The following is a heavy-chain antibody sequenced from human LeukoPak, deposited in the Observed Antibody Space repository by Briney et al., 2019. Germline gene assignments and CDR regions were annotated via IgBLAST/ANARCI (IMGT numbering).Heavy chain of an antibody. V-gene: IGHV3-9*01. CDR2: ISWNSGSI. D-gene: IGHD3/OR15-3a*01. J-gene: IGHJ4*02. CDR3: ATSRTGDY. Sequence: PGGSLRLSCAASGFTFDDYAMHWVRQAPGKGLEWVSGISWNSGSIGYADSVKGRFTISRDNAEKSLYLQMNSLRAEDTAVYYCATSRTGDYWGQGTLVTVSS. CDR1: GFTFDDYA.